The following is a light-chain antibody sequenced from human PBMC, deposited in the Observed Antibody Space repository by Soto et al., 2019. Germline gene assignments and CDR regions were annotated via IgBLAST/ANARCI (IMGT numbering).Light chain of an antibody. CDR1: QDISNS. V-gene: IGKV1-27*01. Sequence: DIQMPQSPSSLSASVGDRVTITCRASQDISNSLAWYQQKPGKVPKVLIYATSILQSGIPSRFSVSGSGTEFTLTISSLQPEEVATDYCQNYNSAPLTFGGVTKVEI. CDR2: ATS. J-gene: IGKJ4*01. CDR3: QNYNSAPLT.